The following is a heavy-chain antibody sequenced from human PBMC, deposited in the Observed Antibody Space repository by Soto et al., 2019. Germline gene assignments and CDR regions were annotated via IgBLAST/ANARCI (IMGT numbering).Heavy chain of an antibody. J-gene: IGHJ3*02. V-gene: IGHV3-33*01. CDR1: GFTFSSYG. D-gene: IGHD3-9*01. CDR3: ATLDILTGYDAFDI. Sequence: QVQLAESGGGVVQPGRSLRLSCAASGFTFSSYGMHWVRQAPGKGLEWVAVIWYDGSNKYYADSVKGRFTISRDNSKNTLYLQMNSLRAEDTAVYYCATLDILTGYDAFDIWGQGTMVTVSS. CDR2: IWYDGSNK.